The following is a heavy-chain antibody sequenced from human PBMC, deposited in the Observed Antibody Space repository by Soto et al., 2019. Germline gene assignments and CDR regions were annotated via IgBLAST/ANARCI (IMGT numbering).Heavy chain of an antibody. CDR1: GGSIKNSGYY. Sequence: QVQLQESGPGLVKPSQTLSLTCTVSGGSIKNSGYYWSWIRQHPEKGLEWIGYLSYSGSTDYAPSIKSRGTMSVDTSNNPVSLNLNSVTAADTAVYYCGRDAVTKRDFYYYGMDGWGRGTTVTVSS. CDR3: GRDAVTKRDFYYYGMDG. CDR2: LSYSGST. D-gene: IGHD4-4*01. V-gene: IGHV4-31*03. J-gene: IGHJ6*02.